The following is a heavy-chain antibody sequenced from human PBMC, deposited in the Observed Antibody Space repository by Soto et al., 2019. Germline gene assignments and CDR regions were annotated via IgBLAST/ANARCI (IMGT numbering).Heavy chain of an antibody. CDR2: IYHSGST. D-gene: IGHD6-13*01. Sequence: QLQLQESGSGLVKPSQTLSLTCAVSGGSISSGGYSWSWIRQPPGKGLEWIGYIYHSGSTYYNPSLKGRGYLTVGTSKNQFALKLGSVAAADTAVYYCGRGPLRLGTRAAGNGMDVWGQGTTVTVSS. CDR1: GGSISSGGYS. CDR3: GRGPLRLGTRAAGNGMDV. J-gene: IGHJ6*02. V-gene: IGHV4-30-2*01.